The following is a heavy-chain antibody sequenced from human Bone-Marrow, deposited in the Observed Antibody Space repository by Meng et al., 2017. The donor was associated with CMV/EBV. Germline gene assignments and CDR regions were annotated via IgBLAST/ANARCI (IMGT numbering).Heavy chain of an antibody. J-gene: IGHJ1*01. D-gene: IGHD3-22*01. CDR1: GGAISSSSYY. CDR3: ARLYDSSTEYFQH. Sequence: VSGGAISSSSYYWGWIRQPPGKGLEWIGSIYYSGSTYYNPSLKSRVTISVDTSKNQFSLKLSSVTAADTAVYYCARLYDSSTEYFQHWGQGTMVTVSS. V-gene: IGHV4-39*07. CDR2: IYYSGST.